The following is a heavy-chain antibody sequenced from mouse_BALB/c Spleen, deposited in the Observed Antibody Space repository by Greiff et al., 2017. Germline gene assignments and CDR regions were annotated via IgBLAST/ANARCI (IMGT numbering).Heavy chain of an antibody. V-gene: IGHV14-3*02. Sequence: VQLQQSGAELVKPGASVKLSCTASGFDIKDTYMHWVKQRPEQGLEWIGRIDPANGNTKYDPKFQGKATITADTSSNTAYLQLSSLTSEDTAVYYCAKGNYGPWGQGTLVTVSA. CDR1: GFDIKDTY. CDR3: AKGNYGP. CDR2: IDPANGNT. D-gene: IGHD1-2*01. J-gene: IGHJ3*01.